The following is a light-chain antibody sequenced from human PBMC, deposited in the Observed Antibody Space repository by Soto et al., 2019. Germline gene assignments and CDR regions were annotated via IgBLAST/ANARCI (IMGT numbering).Light chain of an antibody. CDR3: QHYNSPWT. Sequence: DIQMTQSPSTLSASVGDRVTITCRASQSISSWLAWYQQKPGKAPILLIYDASSLESGVPSRFSGSGSGTEFTLTISSLQPDDFATYYCQHYNSPWTFGQGTKVEIK. V-gene: IGKV1-5*01. CDR1: QSISSW. J-gene: IGKJ1*01. CDR2: DAS.